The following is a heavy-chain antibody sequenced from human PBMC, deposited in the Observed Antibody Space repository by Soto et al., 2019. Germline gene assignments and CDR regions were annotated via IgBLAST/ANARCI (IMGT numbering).Heavy chain of an antibody. CDR3: TTDNWNYGGCDY. Sequence: LRLSCAASGFTFSNAWMSWVRQAPGKGLEWVGRIKSKTDGGTTDYAAPVKGRFTISRDDSKNTLYLQMNSLKTEDTAVYYCTTDNWNYGGCDYWGQGTLVTVSS. CDR2: IKSKTDGGTT. V-gene: IGHV3-15*01. D-gene: IGHD1-7*01. CDR1: GFTFSNAW. J-gene: IGHJ4*02.